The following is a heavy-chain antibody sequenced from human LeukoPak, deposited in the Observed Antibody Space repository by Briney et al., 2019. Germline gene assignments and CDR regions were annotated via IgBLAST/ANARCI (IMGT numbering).Heavy chain of an antibody. J-gene: IGHJ4*02. CDR1: GGSISSGGYY. CDR3: ARLPSYDSSGYYFYFDY. Sequence: SETLSLTCTVSGGSISSGGYYWSWIRQHPGKGLEWIGYIYYSGSTNYNPSLKSRVTISVDTSKNQFSLKLSSVTAADTAVYYCARLPSYDSSGYYFYFDYWGQGTLVTVSS. D-gene: IGHD3-22*01. V-gene: IGHV4-61*08. CDR2: IYYSGST.